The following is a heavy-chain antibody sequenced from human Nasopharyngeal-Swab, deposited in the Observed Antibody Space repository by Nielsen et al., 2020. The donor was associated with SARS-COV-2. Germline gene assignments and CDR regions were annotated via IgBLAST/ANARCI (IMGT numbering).Heavy chain of an antibody. CDR3: ARVLGEQWLVNYYYYMDV. CDR2: IYYSGST. Sequence: WIRQPPGKGLEWIGYIYYSGSTYYNPSLKSRVTISVDTSKNQFSLKLSSVTAAGTAVYYCARVLGEQWLVNYYYYMDVWGKGTTVTVSS. J-gene: IGHJ6*03. V-gene: IGHV4-30-4*01. D-gene: IGHD6-19*01.